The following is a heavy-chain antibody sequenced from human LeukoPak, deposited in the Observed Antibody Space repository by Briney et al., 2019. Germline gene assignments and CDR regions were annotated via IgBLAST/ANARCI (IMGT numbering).Heavy chain of an antibody. V-gene: IGHV3-48*03. CDR3: AKPARTDAFDI. CDR2: ISSSGSTI. CDR1: GFTFSSYE. D-gene: IGHD1-14*01. J-gene: IGHJ3*02. Sequence: GGSLRLSCAASGFTFSSYEMNWVRQAPGKGLEWVSYISSSGSTIYYADSVKGRFTISRDNAKNSLYLQMNSLRAEDTAVYYCAKPARTDAFDIWGQGTMVTVSS.